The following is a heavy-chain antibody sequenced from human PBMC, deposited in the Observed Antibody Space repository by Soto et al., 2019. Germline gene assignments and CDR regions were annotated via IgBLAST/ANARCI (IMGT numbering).Heavy chain of an antibody. CDR3: ARDRAATDSDAFDI. D-gene: IGHD2-15*01. J-gene: IGHJ3*02. CDR2: IIPIFGTA. Sequence: SVKVSCKASGGTFSSYAISWVRQAPGQGLEWMGGIIPIFGTANYAQKFQGRVTITADESTSTAYMELSSLRSEDTAVYYCARDRAATDSDAFDIWGQGTMVTVSS. CDR1: GGTFSSYA. V-gene: IGHV1-69*13.